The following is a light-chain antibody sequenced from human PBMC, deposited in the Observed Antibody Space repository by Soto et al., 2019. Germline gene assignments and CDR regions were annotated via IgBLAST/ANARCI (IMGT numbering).Light chain of an antibody. V-gene: IGKV1-5*03. CDR2: KAS. CDR1: QTISSG. CDR3: RHYNSYLEA. Sequence: DIEITQSPATLSVSVGDRVTLSCRASQTISSGLAWYQQKPGKAPKLLIYKASTLKSGVPSRFCSSGAGSECTRPISSLQPADVVTDYCRHYNSYLEAFGQGTKVDIK. J-gene: IGKJ1*01.